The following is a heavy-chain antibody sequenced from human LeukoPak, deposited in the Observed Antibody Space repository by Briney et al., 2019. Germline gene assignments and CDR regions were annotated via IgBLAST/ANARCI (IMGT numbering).Heavy chain of an antibody. CDR1: GGSISSHY. Sequence: SETLSLTCTVSGGSISSHYWSWIRRPPGKGLEWIGYIYYSGSTNYNPSLKSRVTISVDTSKNQFSLKLSSVTAADTAVYYCARGYSNSWYYYYYYMDVWGKGTTVTVSS. V-gene: IGHV4-59*11. CDR2: IYYSGST. J-gene: IGHJ6*03. D-gene: IGHD6-13*01. CDR3: ARGYSNSWYYYYYYMDV.